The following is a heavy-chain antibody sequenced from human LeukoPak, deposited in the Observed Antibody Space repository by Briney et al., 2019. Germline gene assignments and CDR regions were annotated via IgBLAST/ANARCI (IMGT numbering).Heavy chain of an antibody. D-gene: IGHD2-8*02. CDR1: GFTFRNYG. CDR3: AKDPGASVSGFYMDV. V-gene: IGHV3-30*02. J-gene: IGHJ6*03. CDR2: IWSDGNNR. Sequence: GGSLRLSWAAPGFTFRNYGMHWVRQATGKGLEWVSFIWSDGNNRFYADSVKGRFTISRDNSKNMLYLQMDTLRAEDTALYYCAKDPGASVSGFYMDVWGKGTTVIVSS.